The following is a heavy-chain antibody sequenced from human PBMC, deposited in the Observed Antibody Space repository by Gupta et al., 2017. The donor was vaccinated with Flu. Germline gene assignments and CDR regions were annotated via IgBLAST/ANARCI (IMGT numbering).Heavy chain of an antibody. CDR3: AKNKASGTTKGSFDV. D-gene: IGHD1-1*01. J-gene: IGHJ3*01. Sequence: YADSVKGRLSISRDNAKDSVYLQMNSLRVEDTAVYYCAKNKASGTTKGSFDVWGQGTMLTVS. V-gene: IGHV3-21*06.